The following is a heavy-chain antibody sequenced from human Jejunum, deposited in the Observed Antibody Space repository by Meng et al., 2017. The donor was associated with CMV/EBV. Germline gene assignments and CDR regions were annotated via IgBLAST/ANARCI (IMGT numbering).Heavy chain of an antibody. Sequence: GMHDLAQAPGKGLEWMAVISYEGLSKYHADSVKGRFTISRDNSKNMFYLQLYSLRVEAPAVYYCASDLGLRPSFSSGHYESPCMDVCSTGPRSPSP. V-gene: IGHV3-30*14. CDR2: ISYEGLSK. D-gene: IGHD3-3*01. CDR1: G. CDR3: ASDLGLRPSFSSGHYESPCMDV. J-gene: IGHJ6*02.